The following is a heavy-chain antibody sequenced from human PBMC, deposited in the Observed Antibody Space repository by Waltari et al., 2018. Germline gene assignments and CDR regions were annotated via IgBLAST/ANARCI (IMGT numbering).Heavy chain of an antibody. J-gene: IGHJ4*03. CDR2: IRHTGDT. Sequence: QVQLQESGPGLVKSSETLSLTCTVSGLSGSGYFWNWIRQAPGKGPEWIGYIRHTGDTKQNPSLKSRVTMSVDTSRNDFSLRLSSVTAADTAVYYCALWESGWRAFRFWGQGTLGTVSS. V-gene: IGHV4-59*08. D-gene: IGHD6-19*01. CDR3: ALWESGWRAFRF. CDR1: GLSGSGYF.